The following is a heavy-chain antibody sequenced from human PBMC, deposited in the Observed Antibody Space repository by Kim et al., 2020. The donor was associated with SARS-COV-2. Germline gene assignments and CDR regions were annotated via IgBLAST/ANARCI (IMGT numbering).Heavy chain of an antibody. J-gene: IGHJ4*02. CDR1: GGSISSGSYY. CDR3: ARYSYGSVTFDY. D-gene: IGHD5-18*01. V-gene: IGHV4-61*02. Sequence: SETLSLTCTVSGGSISSGSYYWSWIRQPAGKGLEWIGRIYTSGSTNYNPSLKSRVTISVDTSKNQFSLKLSSVTAADTAVYYCARYSYGSVTFDYWGQGTLVTVSS. CDR2: IYTSGST.